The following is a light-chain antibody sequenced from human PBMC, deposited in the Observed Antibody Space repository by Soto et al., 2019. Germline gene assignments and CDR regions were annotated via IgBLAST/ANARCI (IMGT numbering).Light chain of an antibody. CDR1: QSVSNN. J-gene: IGKJ1*01. CDR3: QEYNTWPWT. V-gene: IGKV3-15*01. CDR2: GAS. Sequence: EIVLTQSPGTLSLSTGERATLSCRASQSVSNNYLAWYQQKPGQAPRLLIYGASTRATGIPARFSGSGSGTEFTLTISSLQSEDFAVYYCQEYNTWPWTFGQGTNVDI.